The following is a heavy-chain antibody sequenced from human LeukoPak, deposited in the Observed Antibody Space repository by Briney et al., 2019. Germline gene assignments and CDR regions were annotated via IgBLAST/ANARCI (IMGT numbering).Heavy chain of an antibody. D-gene: IGHD3-3*01. CDR1: GYTFTSYG. Sequence: GASVKVSCKASGYTFTSYGISWVRQAPGQGLEWMGWISAYNGNTNYAQKLQGRVTMTTDTSTSTAYMELRSLRSDDTAVYYCARDRASYYDFWSGYMYYFDYWGQGTLVTVSS. J-gene: IGHJ4*02. CDR3: ARDRASYYDFWSGYMYYFDY. CDR2: ISAYNGNT. V-gene: IGHV1-18*01.